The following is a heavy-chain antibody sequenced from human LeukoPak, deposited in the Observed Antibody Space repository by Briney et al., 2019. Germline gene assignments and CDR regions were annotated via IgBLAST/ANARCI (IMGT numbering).Heavy chain of an antibody. CDR3: ARHRNYYDSSGYPDAFDI. J-gene: IGHJ3*02. V-gene: IGHV4-4*02. Sequence: PSGTLSLTCAVSGAFITNSHWWSWARQPPGKGLEWIGEIYHSGTTNYNPSLKSRVTMSVDKSKNQFSLKLSSVTAADTAVYYCARHRNYYDSSGYPDAFDIWGQGTMVTVSS. CDR2: IYHSGTT. D-gene: IGHD3-22*01. CDR1: GAFITNSHW.